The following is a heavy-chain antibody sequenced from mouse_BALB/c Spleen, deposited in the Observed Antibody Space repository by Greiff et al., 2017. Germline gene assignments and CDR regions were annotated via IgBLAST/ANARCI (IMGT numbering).Heavy chain of an antibody. V-gene: IGHV14-3*02. J-gene: IGHJ2*01. Sequence: EVQLQQSGAELVKPGASVKLSCTASGFNIKDTYMHWVKQRPEQGLEWIGRIDPANGNTKYDPKFQGKATITADTSSNTAYLQLSSLTSEDTAVYYCARGNYYGSSYYCDYWGQGTTLTVSS. CDR1: GFNIKDTY. CDR2: IDPANGNT. D-gene: IGHD1-1*01. CDR3: ARGNYYGSSYYCDY.